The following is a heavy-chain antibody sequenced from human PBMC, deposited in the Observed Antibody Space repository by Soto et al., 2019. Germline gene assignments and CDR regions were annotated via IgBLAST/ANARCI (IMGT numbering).Heavy chain of an antibody. Sequence: QVQLVQSGAAVKKPGASVKVSCKASGYTFTSYAMHWVRQAPGQRLEWMGWINAGNGNTKYSQKLQGGVSITRDTTGSTAYMELSSLRSEDTAVYYCAREGGITIFGVVIYYGIDVWGQGTTVTVSS. CDR1: GYTFTSYA. CDR2: INAGNGNT. CDR3: AREGGITIFGVVIYYGIDV. V-gene: IGHV1-3*01. J-gene: IGHJ6*02. D-gene: IGHD3-3*01.